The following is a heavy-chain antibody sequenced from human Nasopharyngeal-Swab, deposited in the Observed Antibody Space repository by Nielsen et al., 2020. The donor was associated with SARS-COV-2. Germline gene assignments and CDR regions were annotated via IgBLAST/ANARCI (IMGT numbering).Heavy chain of an antibody. V-gene: IGHV4-34*01. J-gene: IGHJ5*02. CDR1: GGSFGGYY. CDR3: ARVADCSGGSCDGWFDP. Sequence: SETLSLTCAVYGGSFGGYYWSWIRQPPGKGLEWIGEINHSGSTNYNPSLKSRVTISVDTSKNQFSLKLSSVTAADTAVYYCARVADCSGGSCDGWFDPWGQGTLVTVSS. D-gene: IGHD2-15*01. CDR2: INHSGST.